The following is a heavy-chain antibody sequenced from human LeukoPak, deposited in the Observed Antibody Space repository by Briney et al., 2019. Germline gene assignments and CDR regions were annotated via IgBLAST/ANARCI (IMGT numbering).Heavy chain of an antibody. D-gene: IGHD6-19*01. Sequence: GGSLRLSCVASGFSVTASWMTWVRQAPGKGLEWVANIAGDESQKRYMDSVKGRFTISRDNAKNSLYLQLNSLRAEDKAIYYCVRDLSPVSDRNGWYDALDIWGQGTMVTVSS. CDR3: VRDLSPVSDRNGWYDALDI. CDR1: GFSVTASW. J-gene: IGHJ3*02. CDR2: IAGDESQK. V-gene: IGHV3-7*01.